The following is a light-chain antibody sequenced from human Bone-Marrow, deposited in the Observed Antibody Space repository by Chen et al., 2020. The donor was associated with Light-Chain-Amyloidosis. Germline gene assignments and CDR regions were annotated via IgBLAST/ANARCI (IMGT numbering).Light chain of an antibody. J-gene: IGLJ1*01. CDR2: DVP. V-gene: IGLV2-14*03. CDR3: TSYRVMNSIV. Sequence: QSALTQPASVSGSPGQSITISCTGTSSDIGDYMYVSWYQHHPGKAPKLIIFDVPKRPSGVSDRFSGSKSGNTASLTISGLQAEDEADYYCTSYRVMNSIVFGTGTKISVL. CDR1: SSDIGDYMY.